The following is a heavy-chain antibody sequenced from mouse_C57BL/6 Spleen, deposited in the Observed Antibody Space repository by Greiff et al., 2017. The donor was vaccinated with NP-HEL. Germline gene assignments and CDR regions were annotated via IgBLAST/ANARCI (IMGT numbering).Heavy chain of an antibody. J-gene: IGHJ3*01. V-gene: IGHV5-17*01. D-gene: IGHD4-1*01. Sequence: VQLKESGGGLVKPGGSLKLSCAASGFTFSDYGMHWVRQAPEKGLEWVAYISSGSSTIYYADTVKGRFTISRDNAKNTLFLQMTSLRSEDTAMYYCAREGVGRSFAYWGQGTLVTVSA. CDR2: ISSGSSTI. CDR3: AREGVGRSFAY. CDR1: GFTFSDYG.